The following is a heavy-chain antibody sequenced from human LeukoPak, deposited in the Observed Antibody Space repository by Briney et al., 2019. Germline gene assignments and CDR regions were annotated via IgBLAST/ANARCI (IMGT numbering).Heavy chain of an antibody. Sequence: GGSLRLSCAASGFTFSSYSMNWVRQAPGKGLEWVSSISSSSSYIYYADSVKGRFTISRDNAKNSLYLQMNSLRAEDTAVNCCARKTYYYDSSGYYYLDYWGQGTLVTVSS. J-gene: IGHJ4*02. CDR2: ISSSSSYI. CDR3: ARKTYYYDSSGYYYLDY. V-gene: IGHV3-21*01. CDR1: GFTFSSYS. D-gene: IGHD3-22*01.